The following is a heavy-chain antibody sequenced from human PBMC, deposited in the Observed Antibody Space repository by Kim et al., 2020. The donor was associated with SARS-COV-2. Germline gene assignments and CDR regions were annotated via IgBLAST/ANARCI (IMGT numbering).Heavy chain of an antibody. D-gene: IGHD3-22*01. CDR3: ARGQANWFDTSGYGDS. J-gene: IGHJ4*02. Sequence: DAVKGRFTVSSDNSKNTLYLQMNSLRAEDTAVYYCARGQANWFDTSGYGDSWGQGTLVIVSS. V-gene: IGHV3-30*07.